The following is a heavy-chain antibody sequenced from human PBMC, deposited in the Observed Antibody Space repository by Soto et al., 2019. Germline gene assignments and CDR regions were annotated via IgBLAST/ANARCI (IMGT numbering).Heavy chain of an antibody. V-gene: IGHV1-8*01. Sequence: QVQLVQSGAEVKKPGASVKVSCKASGYTFTSYDINWVRQATGQGLEWMGWMNPNSGNTGYAQKFQGRVTMTRNTSISTAYMELSSLRSEDTAVYYCVRFVHGQWLVRYYYYGMDVWGQGTTVTDSS. D-gene: IGHD6-19*01. CDR1: GYTFTSYD. CDR3: VRFVHGQWLVRYYYYGMDV. CDR2: MNPNSGNT. J-gene: IGHJ6*02.